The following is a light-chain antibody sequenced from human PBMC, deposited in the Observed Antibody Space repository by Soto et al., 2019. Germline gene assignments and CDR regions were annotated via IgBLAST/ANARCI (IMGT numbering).Light chain of an antibody. CDR1: QTVSSNY. Sequence: EIVLTQSPGTLSLSPGERATLSCRASQTVSSNYLAWYQQKPGQAPRPLIYGASSRATGIPDRFSGSGSGTDFTLTISRLEPEDFALYYCQQYGSSQLTFGGGTTVEIK. CDR3: QQYGSSQLT. J-gene: IGKJ4*01. CDR2: GAS. V-gene: IGKV3-20*01.